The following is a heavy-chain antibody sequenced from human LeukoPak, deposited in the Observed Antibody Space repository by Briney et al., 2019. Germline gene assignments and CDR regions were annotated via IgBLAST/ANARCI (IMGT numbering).Heavy chain of an antibody. J-gene: IGHJ6*02. CDR3: AKDASGARYYYYYGTDV. CDR1: GFTFSSYA. Sequence: PGGSLRLSCAASGFTFSSYAMSWVRQAPGKGLEWVSAISGSGGSTYYADSVKGRFTISRDNSMNTLYLQMNSLRAEDTAVYYCAKDASGARYYYYYGTDVWGQGTTVTVSS. V-gene: IGHV3-23*01. D-gene: IGHD1-1*01. CDR2: ISGSGGST.